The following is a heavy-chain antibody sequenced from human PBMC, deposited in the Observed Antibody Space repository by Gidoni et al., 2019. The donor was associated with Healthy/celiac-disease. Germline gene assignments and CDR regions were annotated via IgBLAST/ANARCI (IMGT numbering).Heavy chain of an antibody. Sequence: QVQLVESGGGVVQPGRSLRLSCAASGFTFSSYAMHWVRQAPGKGLEWVAVISYDGSNKYYADSVKGRFTISRDNSKNTLYLQMNSLRAEDTAVYYCARGGRDYVWGSYRYRGIDYWGQGTLVTVSS. V-gene: IGHV3-30-3*01. CDR2: ISYDGSNK. D-gene: IGHD3-16*02. CDR1: GFTFSSYA. J-gene: IGHJ4*02. CDR3: ARGGRDYVWGSYRYRGIDY.